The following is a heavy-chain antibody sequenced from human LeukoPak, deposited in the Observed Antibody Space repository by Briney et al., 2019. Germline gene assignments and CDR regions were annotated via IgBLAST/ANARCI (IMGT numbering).Heavy chain of an antibody. CDR3: ARYGSGSYYNDPFDY. D-gene: IGHD3-10*01. CDR1: GFTFSGYW. V-gene: IGHV3-7*05. J-gene: IGHJ4*02. Sequence: GGSLRLSCAASGFTFSGYWMSWVRQAPGKGLEWVANIKQDGSDKYYVDSVKGRFTISRDNAKNSLCLQMNSLRAEDTAVYYCARYGSGSYYNDPFDYWGQGALVTVSS. CDR2: IKQDGSDK.